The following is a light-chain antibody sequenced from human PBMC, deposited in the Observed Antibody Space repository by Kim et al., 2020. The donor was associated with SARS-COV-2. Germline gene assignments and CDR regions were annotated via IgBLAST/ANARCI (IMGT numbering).Light chain of an antibody. V-gene: IGLV1-44*01. CDR1: SSNSGSNT. CDR3: ATWDDSLDVWM. CDR2: TND. J-gene: IGLJ3*02. Sequence: GQRVTISCSGSSSNSGSNTVNWYQQFPGTAPKLLIDTNDRRPSGVSDRVSCSKSGTSASLAISGLQSEDEADYYCATWDDSLDVWMFGGGTKLTVL.